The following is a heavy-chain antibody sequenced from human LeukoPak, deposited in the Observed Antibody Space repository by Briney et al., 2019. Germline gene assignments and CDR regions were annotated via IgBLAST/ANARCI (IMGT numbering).Heavy chain of an antibody. V-gene: IGHV3-15*01. CDR3: TTAVAAAGIDAFDI. CDR2: IKSKTDGGTT. J-gene: IGHJ3*02. Sequence: TGGSLRLSCAASGFTFSNAWMSWVRQAPGKGLEWVGRIKSKTDGGTTDYAAPVKGRFTISRDDSKNTLYLQMNSLKTEDTAVYYCTTAVAAAGIDAFDIWGQGTMVTVSS. CDR1: GFTFSNAW. D-gene: IGHD6-13*01.